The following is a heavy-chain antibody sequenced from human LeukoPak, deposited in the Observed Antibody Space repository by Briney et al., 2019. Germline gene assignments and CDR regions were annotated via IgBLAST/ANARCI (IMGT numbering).Heavy chain of an antibody. D-gene: IGHD6-19*01. CDR3: ASYSSGWFKPLDS. CDR1: GFRFGNSA. V-gene: IGHV3-23*01. J-gene: IGHJ4*02. Sequence: PGGSLRLSCVGSGFRFGNSAMSWVRQIPGKGPEWVSSITSTSGSIKYVDSVKGRFTISRDNSKNTLFLQMDSLRAEDTAIYYCASYSSGWFKPLDSWGQGTLVTVSS. CDR2: ITSTSGSI.